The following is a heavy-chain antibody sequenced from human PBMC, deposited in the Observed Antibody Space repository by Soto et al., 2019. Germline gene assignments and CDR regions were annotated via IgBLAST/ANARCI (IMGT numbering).Heavy chain of an antibody. CDR1: GGSISSYY. CDR2: IYYSGST. D-gene: IGHD1-7*01. CDR3: ARGTWIYSGYFDY. J-gene: IGHJ4*02. Sequence: PSETLSLTCTVSGGSISSYYWIWIRQPPGKGLEWIGYIYYSGSTNYNPSLKSRVTISVDTSKNQFSLKLSSVTAADTAVYYWARGTWIYSGYFDYWGQGTLVTVSS. V-gene: IGHV4-59*01.